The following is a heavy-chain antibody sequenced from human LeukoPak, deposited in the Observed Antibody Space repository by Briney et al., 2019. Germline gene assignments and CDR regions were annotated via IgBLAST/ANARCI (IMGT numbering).Heavy chain of an antibody. D-gene: IGHD1-14*01. J-gene: IGHJ4*02. V-gene: IGHV3-48*02. CDR2: ISSTSNTI. CDR1: GFTFSPYS. CDR3: ARDINRRFDF. Sequence: GGSLRLSCAPSGFTFSPYSMNCVPQAPGKGLEWVSYISSTSNTIYYADSVKGRFTLSRDNAKNSLYLQMNSLRDEDTAVYYCARDINRRFDFWGQGTLVTVSS.